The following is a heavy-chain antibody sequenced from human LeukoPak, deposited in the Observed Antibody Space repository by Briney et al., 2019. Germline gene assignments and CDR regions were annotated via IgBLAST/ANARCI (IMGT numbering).Heavy chain of an antibody. CDR3: ARSSSGWYPTTAY. D-gene: IGHD6-19*01. V-gene: IGHV4-59*01. CDR2: IYYSGST. CDR1: GGSISSYY. J-gene: IGHJ4*02. Sequence: SETLSLTCTVSGGSISSYYWSWIRQPPGKGLEWIGYIYYSGSTNYNPSLKSRVTISVDTSKNQFSLKLSSVTAADTAVYCCARSSSGWYPTTAYWGQGTLVTVSS.